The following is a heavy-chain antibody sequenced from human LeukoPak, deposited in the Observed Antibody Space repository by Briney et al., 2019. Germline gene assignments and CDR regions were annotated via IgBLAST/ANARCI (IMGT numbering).Heavy chain of an antibody. Sequence: ASVKVSCKASGYTFTGYYTHWVRQAPGQGLEWMGWINPNSGGTNYAQKFQGRVTMTRDTSISTAYMELSRLRSDDTAVYYCARQAGSGSYGYFDYWGQGTLVTVSS. D-gene: IGHD1-26*01. CDR2: INPNSGGT. V-gene: IGHV1-2*02. CDR1: GYTFTGYY. CDR3: ARQAGSGSYGYFDY. J-gene: IGHJ4*02.